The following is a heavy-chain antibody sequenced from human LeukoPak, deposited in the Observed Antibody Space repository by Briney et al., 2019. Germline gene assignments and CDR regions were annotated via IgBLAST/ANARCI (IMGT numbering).Heavy chain of an antibody. J-gene: IGHJ4*02. CDR2: ISGSSSYI. Sequence: PGGSLRLSCAASEFTFSNYFMNWVRQAPGKGLEWVSAISGSSSYIYYADSVKGRFTISRDNAKNTLYLQMNSLRADDTAVYFWARREEKATITGLDYWGQGTLVPVPS. CDR1: EFTFSNYF. D-gene: IGHD5-24*01. CDR3: ARREEKATITGLDY. V-gene: IGHV3-21*01.